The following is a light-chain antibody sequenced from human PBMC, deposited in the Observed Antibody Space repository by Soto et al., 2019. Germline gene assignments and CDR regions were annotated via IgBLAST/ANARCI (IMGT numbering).Light chain of an antibody. CDR1: QRVNSTY. Sequence: EIVLTQSPDTLSLSPGERATLSCRASQRVNSTYLAWYQQKPGQTPRLLIYGAFSRAAAIPDRFSGSGSGADFTLTISRLEPEDVAVYYCQQYSRSPRTFGQGTTVEIK. CDR3: QQYSRSPRT. CDR2: GAF. V-gene: IGKV3-20*01. J-gene: IGKJ1*01.